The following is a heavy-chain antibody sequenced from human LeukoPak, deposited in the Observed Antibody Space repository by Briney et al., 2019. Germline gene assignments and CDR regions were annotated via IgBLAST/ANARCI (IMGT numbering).Heavy chain of an antibody. D-gene: IGHD2-8*02. CDR1: GYIFTNYW. Sequence: HGESLKISCKGSGYIFTNYWIGWVRQMPGKGLEWMGIIYPGDCDTRYSPSLQGHVTISVDKSISTHYLQWSSLKASDTAMYYCARHIGLVAPDGFDIWGQGTMVTVSS. J-gene: IGHJ3*02. CDR3: ARHIGLVAPDGFDI. CDR2: IYPGDCDT. V-gene: IGHV5-51*01.